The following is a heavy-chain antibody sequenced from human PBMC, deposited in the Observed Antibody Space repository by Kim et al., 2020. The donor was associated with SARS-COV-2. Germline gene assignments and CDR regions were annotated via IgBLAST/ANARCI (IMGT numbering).Heavy chain of an antibody. J-gene: IGHJ6*02. V-gene: IGHV3-7*01. CDR1: GFTFSSYW. D-gene: IGHD2-8*01. Sequence: GGSLRLSCAASGFTFSSYWMSWVRQAPGKGLEWVANIKQDGSEKYYVDSVKGRFTISRDNAKNSLYLQMNSLRAEDTAVYYCASDLLLYAQRAHYYYYGMDVWGQGTTVTVSS. CDR2: IKQDGSEK. CDR3: ASDLLLYAQRAHYYYYGMDV.